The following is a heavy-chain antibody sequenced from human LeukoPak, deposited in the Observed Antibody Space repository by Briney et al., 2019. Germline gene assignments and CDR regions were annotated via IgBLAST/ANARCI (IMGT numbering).Heavy chain of an antibody. CDR3: ARDTVLSGYYTFDY. D-gene: IGHD3-3*01. CDR2: ISGSSNYT. J-gene: IGHJ4*02. Sequence: GGSLRLSCTASEFTFSDYYMSWIRQAPGKGLEWGSYISGSSNYTNYADSVKGRFSISRDNAKNSLYLQMNSLRAEDTAVYYCARDTVLSGYYTFDYWGQGTLVTVSS. V-gene: IGHV3-11*05. CDR1: EFTFSDYY.